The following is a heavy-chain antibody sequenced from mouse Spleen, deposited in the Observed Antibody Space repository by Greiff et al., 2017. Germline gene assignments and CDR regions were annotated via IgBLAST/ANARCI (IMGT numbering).Heavy chain of an antibody. CDR1: GYSFTDYN. Sequence: EVQLVESGPELVKPGASVKISCKASGYSFTDYNMNWVKQSNGKSLEWIGVINPNYGTTSYNQKFKGKATLTADKSSSTAYMQLSSLTSEDSAVYYCARGGDYYGPFAYWGQGTLVTVSA. J-gene: IGHJ3*01. D-gene: IGHD1-2*01. CDR3: ARGGDYYGPFAY. V-gene: IGHV1-39*01. CDR2: INPNYGTT.